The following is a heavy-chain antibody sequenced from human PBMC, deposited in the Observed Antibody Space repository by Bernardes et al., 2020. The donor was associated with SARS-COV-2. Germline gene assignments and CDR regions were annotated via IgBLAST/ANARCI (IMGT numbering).Heavy chain of an antibody. CDR2: IYYSGST. V-gene: IGHV4-59*01. CDR1: GGSISTYY. Sequence: SETLSLTCTVSGGSISTYYWSWIRQPPGKGLEWIGYIYYSGSTNYNPSLKSRVTISVDTSKNQFSLKLNSVTAADTAVYYCARDRAYQFDYWGQGTLVTVSS. J-gene: IGHJ4*02. CDR3: ARDRAYQFDY. D-gene: IGHD2-2*01.